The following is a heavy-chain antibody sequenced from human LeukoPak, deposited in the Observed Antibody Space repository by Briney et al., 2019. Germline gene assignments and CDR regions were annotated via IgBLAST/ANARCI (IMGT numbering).Heavy chain of an antibody. J-gene: IGHJ4*02. V-gene: IGHV4-39*07. CDR2: IHYSGST. CDR3: ARATTVTTGVDY. Sequence: SETLSLTCTVSGGSITSSDHYWAWIRQPPGKGPEWIGSIHYSGSTYYNPSLKSRVAIFVDTSKNQFSLKLSSVTAADTAVYYCARATTVTTGVDYWGQGTLVTVSS. CDR1: GGSITSSDHY. D-gene: IGHD4-17*01.